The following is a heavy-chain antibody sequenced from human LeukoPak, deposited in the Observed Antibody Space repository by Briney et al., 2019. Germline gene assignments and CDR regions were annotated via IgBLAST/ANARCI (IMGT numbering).Heavy chain of an antibody. D-gene: IGHD5-18*01. V-gene: IGHV1-69*04. CDR2: IIPVLNIT. CDR1: GGTFSSSA. Sequence: ASVKVSCKTSGGTFSSSAITWVRQAPGQGLEWMGRIIPVLNITRYTQKFQGRVTITADTSTSTVYMELSSLRSEETAVHYCARDQGLTAPPPYGLDVWGQGTTVIVSS. J-gene: IGHJ6*02. CDR3: ARDQGLTAPPPYGLDV.